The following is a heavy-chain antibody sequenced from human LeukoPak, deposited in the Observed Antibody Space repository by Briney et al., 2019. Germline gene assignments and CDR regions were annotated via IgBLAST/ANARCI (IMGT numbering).Heavy chain of an antibody. Sequence: GESLKIPCKGSGYSFTSYWLGWVRQMPGKGLEGMGTIYPGDSDTRYSPSFQGQVTISADKSISTAYLQWSSLKASDTAMYYCARHPNYYGSVRWFDPWGQGTLVTVSS. D-gene: IGHD3-10*01. V-gene: IGHV5-51*01. CDR2: IYPGDSDT. CDR3: ARHPNYYGSVRWFDP. CDR1: GYSFTSYW. J-gene: IGHJ5*02.